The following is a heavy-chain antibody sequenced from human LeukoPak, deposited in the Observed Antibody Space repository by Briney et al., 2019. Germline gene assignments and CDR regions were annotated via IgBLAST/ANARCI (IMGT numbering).Heavy chain of an antibody. V-gene: IGHV4-39*01. CDR1: GGSITINNYY. CDR3: ARHEVHPNFDS. Sequence: SETLSLTCTVSGGSITINNYYWAWIRQPPGQGLEWIGSIVYGGTTYYSPSLKSRVTISVDTSKNQFSLNLISVTAADTAVYYCARHEVHPNFDSWGQGTLVTVSS. J-gene: IGHJ4*02. CDR2: IVYGGTT.